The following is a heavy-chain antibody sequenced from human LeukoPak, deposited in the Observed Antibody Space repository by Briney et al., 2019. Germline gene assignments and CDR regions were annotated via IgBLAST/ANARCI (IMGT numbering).Heavy chain of an antibody. J-gene: IGHJ4*02. D-gene: IGHD1-26*01. Sequence: GSLRLSCAASGFAFNNYAMTWVRQAPGKGLEWVSNINDNGGQRHYADSVKGRFTISRDNSKNTLFLQMDSLRAEDTAVYYCAKTQWKVGATDYFDYWGQGILVTVSS. V-gene: IGHV3-23*01. CDR1: GFAFNNYA. CDR2: INDNGGQR. CDR3: AKTQWKVGATDYFDY.